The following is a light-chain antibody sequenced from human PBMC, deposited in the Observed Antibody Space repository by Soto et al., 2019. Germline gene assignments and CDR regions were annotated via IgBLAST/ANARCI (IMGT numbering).Light chain of an antibody. V-gene: IGKV3-20*01. CDR3: QQSGSSPWT. Sequence: ETVLTQSPGTLSLSPGERATLSCRASQTIRSNYLAWYRQTPGQAPRLLIYGASNRATGIADRFSGSGSGTDFTIIISRLEPEDFALHYCQQSGSSPWTFGQGTKVEIK. CDR1: QTIRSNY. J-gene: IGKJ1*01. CDR2: GAS.